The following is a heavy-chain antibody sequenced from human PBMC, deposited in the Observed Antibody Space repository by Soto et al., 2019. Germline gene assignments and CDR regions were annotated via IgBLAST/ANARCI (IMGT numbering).Heavy chain of an antibody. CDR2: ISYSGNS. V-gene: IGHV4-31*03. Sequence: QMQLQESGPGLVKPSQTLSLICSVSGGSISRPGYYWAWIRQHPARGLEWIGSISYSGNSNHNPSLPFRLIRSVDTPRNCFSLRLNSVTAADTAVYYCARLRRDGSGFPDLWGQGARVTVSS. D-gene: IGHD3-22*01. CDR3: ARLRRDGSGFPDL. CDR1: GGSISRPGYY. J-gene: IGHJ5*02.